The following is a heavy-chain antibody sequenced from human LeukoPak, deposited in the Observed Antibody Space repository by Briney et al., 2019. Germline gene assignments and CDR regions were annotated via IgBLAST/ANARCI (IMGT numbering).Heavy chain of an antibody. D-gene: IGHD2-15*01. CDR1: GGSVSSGSYY. Sequence: SETLSLTCTVSGGSVSSGSYYWSWIRQPPGKGLEWIGYIYYSGSTNYNPSLKSRVTISVDTFKKQFSMKLRPVTAADTAVYYCARGTPAGYCSGGSCYSIDYWGQGTLVTVSS. CDR2: IYYSGST. V-gene: IGHV4-61*01. CDR3: ARGTPAGYCSGGSCYSIDY. J-gene: IGHJ4*02.